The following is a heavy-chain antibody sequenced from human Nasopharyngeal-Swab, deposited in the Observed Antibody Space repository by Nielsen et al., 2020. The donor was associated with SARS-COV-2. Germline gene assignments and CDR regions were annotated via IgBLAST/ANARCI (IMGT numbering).Heavy chain of an antibody. CDR2: ISGSGGST. D-gene: IGHD4-23*01. J-gene: IGHJ4*02. V-gene: IGHV3-23*01. Sequence: GGSPRLSCTASGFTFSSYSMSWVRQAPGKGLEWVSEISGSGGSTYYAESVKGRFTISTDNSKNTLYLQMSSLRAEDTAIYYCAKDLGVESPLWFDYWGQGTLLTVSS. CDR1: GFTFSSYS. CDR3: AKDLGVESPLWFDY.